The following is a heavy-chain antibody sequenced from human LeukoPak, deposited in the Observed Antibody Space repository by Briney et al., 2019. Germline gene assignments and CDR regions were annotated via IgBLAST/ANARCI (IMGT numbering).Heavy chain of an antibody. V-gene: IGHV4-31*03. D-gene: IGHD2-15*01. CDR3: ARARVVVAASYNWFDP. CDR1: GGSISGGGYY. CDR2: IYYSGST. J-gene: IGHJ5*02. Sequence: PSETLSLTCTVSGGSISGGGYYWSWIRQHPGKGLEWIGYIYYSGSTYYNPSLKSRVTISVDTSKNQFSLKLSSVTAADTAVYYCARARVVVAASYNWFDPWGQGTLVTVSS.